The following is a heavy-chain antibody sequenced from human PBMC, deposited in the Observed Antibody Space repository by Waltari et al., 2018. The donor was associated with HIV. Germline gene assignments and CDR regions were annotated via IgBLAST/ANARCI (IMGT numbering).Heavy chain of an antibody. D-gene: IGHD6-13*01. J-gene: IGHJ4*02. CDR3: AKDPFSSSWYLNYFDY. V-gene: IGHV3-23*01. CDR1: GFTFSSFA. CDR2: ISGSGGST. Sequence: QPGGSLRLSCAASGFTFSSFAMIWVRQAPGKGLEWVSAISGSGGSTYYADFVKGRFTISRDNSRTTLSLQMNSLRAEDTAVYYCAKDPFSSSWYLNYFDYWGQGTLVTVSS.